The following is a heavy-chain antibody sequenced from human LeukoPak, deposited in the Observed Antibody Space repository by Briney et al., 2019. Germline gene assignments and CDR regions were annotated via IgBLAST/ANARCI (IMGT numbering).Heavy chain of an antibody. V-gene: IGHV4-34*01. CDR2: MHHNGNS. D-gene: IGHD3-9*01. CDR3: ARARFLTPGYNHEYGRHYFDY. CDR1: GGSFSGYY. Sequence: SETLSLTCAVYGGSFSGYYWSWIRQSPGKGLEWIGEMHHNGNSVYNPSLKSRLTIFLDTSKNQFFLMLSSVSDADTAIYFCARARFLTPGYNHEYGRHYFDYGGQGILVTVSS. J-gene: IGHJ4*02.